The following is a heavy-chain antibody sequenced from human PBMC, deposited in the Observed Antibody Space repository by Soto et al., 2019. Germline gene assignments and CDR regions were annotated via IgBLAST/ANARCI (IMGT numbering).Heavy chain of an antibody. CDR3: ARGRTRALDY. CDR1: GYIFTSQG. Sequence: ASVKVSCKASGYIFTSQGISWVRQAPGQGLEWMGWISTYNGNPNYAQKLQGRVTMTTNTSTTTAFLELRSLTSDDTAVYYCARGRTRALDYWGQGTPVT. CDR2: ISTYNGNP. V-gene: IGHV1-18*01. D-gene: IGHD1-7*01. J-gene: IGHJ4*02.